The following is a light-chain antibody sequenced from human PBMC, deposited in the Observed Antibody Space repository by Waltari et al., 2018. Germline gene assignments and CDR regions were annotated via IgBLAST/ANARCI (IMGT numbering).Light chain of an antibody. CDR1: SSDVGGYNY. J-gene: IGLJ2*01. Sequence: ALTQPXSVSGSPGQSITISCPGTSSDVGGYNYVSXXQQHPGKAPKLMIYEVSNRPSGVSXXXXGXKSGXXASLTISGXQXEDEADXXCSSYTSXSTLXVVFGGGTKLTVL. V-gene: IGLV2-14*01. CDR2: EVS. CDR3: SSYTSXSTLXVV.